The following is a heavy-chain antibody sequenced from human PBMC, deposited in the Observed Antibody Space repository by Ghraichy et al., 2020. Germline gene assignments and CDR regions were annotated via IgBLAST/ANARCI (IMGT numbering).Heavy chain of an antibody. V-gene: IGHV4-34*01. CDR3: ARSLHRYTYDYIGY. Sequence: SETLSLTCAVYGGSFSGYYWTWIRQSPGKGLEWIGEINHNESPSYNPSLKSRVTISVDPSKNQFSLKLNSVTAADTAVYYCARSLHRYTYDYIGYWGQGTLVTVSS. CDR2: INHNESP. J-gene: IGHJ4*02. CDR1: GGSFSGYY. D-gene: IGHD5-18*01.